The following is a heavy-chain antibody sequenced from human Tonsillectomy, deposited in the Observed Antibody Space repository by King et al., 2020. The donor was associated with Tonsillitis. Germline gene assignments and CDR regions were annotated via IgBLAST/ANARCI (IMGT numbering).Heavy chain of an antibody. CDR1: GFTFSSYG. CDR2: IWYDGSNK. D-gene: IGHD7-27*01. J-gene: IGHJ3*02. CDR3: ARASGEGGAFDI. Sequence: VQLVESGGGVVQPGRSLRLSYAASGFTFSSYGIHWVRQAPGKGLDWVAVIWYDGSNKYYADSVKGRFTISRDNSKNTLSLQMNSLRVEDTAVYYCARASGEGGAFDIWGQGTMVTVSS. V-gene: IGHV3-33*08.